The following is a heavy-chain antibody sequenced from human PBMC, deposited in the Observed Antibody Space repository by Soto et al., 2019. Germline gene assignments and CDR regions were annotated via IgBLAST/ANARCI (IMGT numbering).Heavy chain of an antibody. J-gene: IGHJ3*02. D-gene: IGHD6-13*01. CDR3: ARDVSPGSSSLYLDAFDI. Sequence: EVQLEESGGDLVQPGGSLRLSCAASGFTLSAYWMTWVRQAPGKGLEGVANINREGSKKSYLDSVRGRFTISRDNVGNSLYLQMDSLRADDTALYYCARDVSPGSSSLYLDAFDIWGQGTMVTVSS. CDR2: INREGSKK. CDR1: GFTLSAYW. V-gene: IGHV3-7*05.